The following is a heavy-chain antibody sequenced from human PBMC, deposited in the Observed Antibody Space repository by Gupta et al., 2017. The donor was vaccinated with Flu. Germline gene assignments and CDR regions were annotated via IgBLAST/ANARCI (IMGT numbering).Heavy chain of an antibody. J-gene: IGHJ3*01. Sequence: QVQLQESGPGLVKPSQTLSLTCSVSGDSITGDGYYWNWIRPHPGKGLEWIGYIYYTGSTFYNPSLKSRVTISVDSSKNHFSMRLTTVTAADTAVYYCVKGAQQWSFGAFDVWGQGAMVTVSS. D-gene: IGHD1-26*01. CDR1: GDSITGDGYY. CDR2: IYYTGST. CDR3: VKGAQQWSFGAFDV. V-gene: IGHV4-31*03.